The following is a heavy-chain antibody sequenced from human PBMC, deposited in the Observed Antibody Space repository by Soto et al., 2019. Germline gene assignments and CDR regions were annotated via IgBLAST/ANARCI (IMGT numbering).Heavy chain of an antibody. CDR3: ARDTGSSYDY. D-gene: IGHD6-13*01. V-gene: IGHV3-72*01. CDR1: GFTFADYY. CDR2: TRNRANSYAP. Sequence: EVQLVESGGGLVQPGGSLRLSCAASGFTFADYYMDWVRQVPGKGLEWVGRTRNRANSYAPEYAPSVKGRFTISRDDSKDSMYLQMNSLKIEDTAVYYCARDTGSSYDYWGQGALVTVSS. J-gene: IGHJ4*02.